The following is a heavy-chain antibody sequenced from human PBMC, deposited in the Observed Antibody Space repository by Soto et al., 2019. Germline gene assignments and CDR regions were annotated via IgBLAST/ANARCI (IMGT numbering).Heavy chain of an antibody. Sequence: EVQLEESGGDLAQPGGSLRLSCAASGFTFSTYWMHWVRQAPGKGLVWVSRINTDGGTTTYAESVKGRFTISRDNARNTLYLQMNSLRPEDTALCYCVRVGSGSYSWRDPWGQGTLVTVSS. J-gene: IGHJ5*02. CDR2: INTDGGTT. D-gene: IGHD1-26*01. CDR3: VRVGSGSYSWRDP. CDR1: GFTFSTYW. V-gene: IGHV3-74*01.